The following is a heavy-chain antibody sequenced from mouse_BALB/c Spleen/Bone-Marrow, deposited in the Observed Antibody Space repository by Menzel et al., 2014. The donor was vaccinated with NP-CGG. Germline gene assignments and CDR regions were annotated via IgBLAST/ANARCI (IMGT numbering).Heavy chain of an antibody. CDR2: ISTGGTYT. D-gene: IGHD2-10*02. J-gene: IGHJ2*01. Sequence: EVKLVESGGGLVKPGGSLKLSCSASGFTFSSSIMSWVRQTPEKRLEWVATISTGGTYTYYPDSVKGRFTISRDNAKNTLYLQMSRLKTEETAMYYCSREYGICVDYWGQDTTLTVSS. V-gene: IGHV5-6-4*01. CDR1: GFTFSSSI. CDR3: SREYGICVDY.